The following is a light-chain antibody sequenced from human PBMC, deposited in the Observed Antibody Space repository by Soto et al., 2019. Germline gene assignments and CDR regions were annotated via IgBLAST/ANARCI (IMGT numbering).Light chain of an antibody. CDR2: DND. J-gene: IGLJ2*01. CDR1: NSNIGNNF. CDR3: ATWDGSLSAVV. Sequence: QSVLTQPPSMSAAPGQKVTISCSGSNSNIGNNFVSWYQQLPGTAPKFLIYDNDKRHSGIPDRFSGSKSATSATLAITGLQTGDEAHYYCATWDGSLSAVVFGGGTKLTVL. V-gene: IGLV1-51*01.